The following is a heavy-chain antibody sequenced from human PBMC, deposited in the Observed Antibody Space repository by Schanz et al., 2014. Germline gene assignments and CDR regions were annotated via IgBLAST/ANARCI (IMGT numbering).Heavy chain of an antibody. D-gene: IGHD6-13*01. CDR3: ARGGGAAAST. V-gene: IGHV3-66*01. Sequence: EVQLVESGGGLVQPGGSLRLSCAASGFTVSNNLMRRVRQAAGKGLEWVSIIYSGGSTFYADSVKGRFTSSRDNSKNTLYLQMNSLRAEDTAVYYCARGGGAAASTWGQGTLVTVSS. CDR2: IYSGGST. CDR1: GFTVSNNL. J-gene: IGHJ5*02.